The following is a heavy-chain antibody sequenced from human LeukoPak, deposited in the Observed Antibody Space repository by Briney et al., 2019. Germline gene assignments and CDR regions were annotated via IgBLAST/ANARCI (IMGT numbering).Heavy chain of an antibody. CDR1: GYTFTSYG. J-gene: IGHJ5*02. D-gene: IGHD2-2*01. CDR3: ARAFSSTSRGWFDP. V-gene: IGHV1-18*01. Sequence: ASVKVSCKASGYTFTSYGISWVRQAPGPGLEWMGWISAYNGNTNYAQKLQGRVTMTTDSSTSTAYMELRSLRSDDTAVYYCARAFSSTSRGWFDPWGQGTLVTVSS. CDR2: ISAYNGNT.